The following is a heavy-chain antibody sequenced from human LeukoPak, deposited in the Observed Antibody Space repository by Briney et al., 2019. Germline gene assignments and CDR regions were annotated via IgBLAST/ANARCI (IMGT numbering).Heavy chain of an antibody. CDR3: AIHSAWYRW. D-gene: IGHD6-19*01. Sequence: PGGSLRLSCAASGFTFSTYPMSWARQAPGKGLEWVSSISGSGDSTYYADSVKGRFTISGDNSKNSLYLQMNSLRAEDTAIYYCAIHSAWYRWWGQGTLVTVSS. J-gene: IGHJ4*02. V-gene: IGHV3-23*01. CDR1: GFTFSTYP. CDR2: ISGSGDST.